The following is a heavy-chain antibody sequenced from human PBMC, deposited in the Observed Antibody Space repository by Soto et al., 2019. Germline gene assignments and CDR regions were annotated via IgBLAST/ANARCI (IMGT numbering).Heavy chain of an antibody. V-gene: IGHV3-7*01. CDR2: IKQDGSEK. CDR1: GFTFSSYW. CDR3: ARDGPMVRGVRDYYYYGMDV. D-gene: IGHD3-10*01. J-gene: IGHJ6*02. Sequence: PGGSLRLSCAASGFTFSSYWMSWVRQAPGKGLEWVANIKQDGSEKYYVDSVKGRFTISRDNAKNSLYLQMNSLRAEDTAVYYCARDGPMVRGVRDYYYYGMDVWGQGTTVTVSS.